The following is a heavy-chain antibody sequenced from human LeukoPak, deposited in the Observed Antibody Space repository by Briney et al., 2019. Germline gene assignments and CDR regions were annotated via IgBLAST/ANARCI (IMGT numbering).Heavy chain of an antibody. V-gene: IGHV1-69*04. D-gene: IGHD2-21*02. CDR2: IIPILGIA. CDR1: GGTSSSYA. CDR3: ARGRAATAIFWFDP. Sequence: HRASVKVSCKASGGTSSSYAISWVRQAPGQGLEWMGRIIPILGIANYAQKFQGRVTITADKSTSAAYMELSSLRSEDTAVYYCARGRAATAIFWFDPWGQGTLVTVSS. J-gene: IGHJ5*02.